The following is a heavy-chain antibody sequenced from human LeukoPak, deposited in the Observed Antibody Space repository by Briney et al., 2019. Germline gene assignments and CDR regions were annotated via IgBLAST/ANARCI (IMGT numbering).Heavy chain of an antibody. CDR3: ARGGGVGELKIAY. J-gene: IGHJ4*02. Sequence: SETLSLTCTVSGGSISSSPYYWGWIRQPPGKGLEWIGSIYYSGTTHYNPSLESRVTISVDTSKNQFSLKLASVTAADTAIYYLARGGGVGELKIAYWGQGTLVTVSS. CDR2: IYYSGTT. CDR1: GGSISSSPYY. D-gene: IGHD3-10*01. V-gene: IGHV4-39*07.